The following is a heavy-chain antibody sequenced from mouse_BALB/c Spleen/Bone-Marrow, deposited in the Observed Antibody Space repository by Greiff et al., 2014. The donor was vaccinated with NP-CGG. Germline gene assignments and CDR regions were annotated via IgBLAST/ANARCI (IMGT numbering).Heavy chain of an antibody. CDR3: ARKDYGYNYVMDY. CDR2: VNPNNGGT. V-gene: IGHV1-18*01. CDR1: GYTFTEYT. D-gene: IGHD1-2*01. Sequence: EVQLQESGPELVKPGASVKISCKTSGYTFTEYTMHWVKQSHGKSLEWIGGVNPNNGGTIYNQKFKGKATLTVDKSSSTAYMELRSLTSEDSAVYYCARKDYGYNYVMDYWGQGTSVTVSS. J-gene: IGHJ4*01.